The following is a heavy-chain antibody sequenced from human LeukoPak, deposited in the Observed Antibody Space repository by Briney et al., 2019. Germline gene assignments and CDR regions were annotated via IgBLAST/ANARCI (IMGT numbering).Heavy chain of an antibody. V-gene: IGHV4-59*01. CDR2: IYYSGST. Sequence: SETLSLTCTVSGGSISSYYWSWIRQPPGKGLEWIGYIYYSGSTYYNPSLRSRVTISVDTSKNQFSLKLSSVTAADTAMYYCAREVADYGGYYYYHYMDVWGKGTTVTISS. CDR1: GGSISSYY. J-gene: IGHJ6*03. D-gene: IGHD4-23*01. CDR3: AREVADYGGYYYYHYMDV.